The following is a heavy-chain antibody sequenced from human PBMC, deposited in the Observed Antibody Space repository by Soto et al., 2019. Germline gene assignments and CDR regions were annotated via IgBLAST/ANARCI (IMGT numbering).Heavy chain of an antibody. CDR3: ARVYGDFLDY. CDR2: IYYSGST. J-gene: IGHJ4*02. D-gene: IGHD4-17*01. Sequence: SETLSLTCTVSGGSISSYYWSWIRQPPGKGLEWIGYIYYSGSTNYNPSLKSRVTISVDTSKDQFSLKLSSVTAADTAVYYCARVYGDFLDYWGQGTLVTVSS. V-gene: IGHV4-59*01. CDR1: GGSISSYY.